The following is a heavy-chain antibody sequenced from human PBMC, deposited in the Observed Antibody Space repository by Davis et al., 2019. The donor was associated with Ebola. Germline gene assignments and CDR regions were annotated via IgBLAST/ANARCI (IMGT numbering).Heavy chain of an antibody. CDR2: ISSSSSYI. CDR3: ARYQVGGIAAPSYYYGMDV. J-gene: IGHJ6*02. Sequence: PGGSLRLSCAASGFTFSSYAMSWVRQAPGKGLEWVSSISSSSSYIYYADSVKGRFTISRDNAKNSLYLQMNSLRAEDTAVYYCARYQVGGIAAPSYYYGMDVWGQGTTVTVSS. CDR1: GFTFSSYA. D-gene: IGHD6-6*01. V-gene: IGHV3-21*01.